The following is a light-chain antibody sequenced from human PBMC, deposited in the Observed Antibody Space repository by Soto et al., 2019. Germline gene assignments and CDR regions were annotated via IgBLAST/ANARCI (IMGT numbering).Light chain of an antibody. J-gene: IGKJ5*01. V-gene: IGKV3-11*01. CDR1: QSVSNY. Sequence: EIVLSQSPATLSLSPGERATLSCRASQSVSNYLAWYQQKPGQAPRLLIFDASNRATGTPARFSGSGSGTDFTLTISSLEPEDFAVYYCQQRIDWPTFGQGTRLEIK. CDR2: DAS. CDR3: QQRIDWPT.